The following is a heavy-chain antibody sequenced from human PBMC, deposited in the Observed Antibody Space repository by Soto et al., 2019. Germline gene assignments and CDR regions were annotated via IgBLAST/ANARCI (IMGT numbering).Heavy chain of an antibody. Sequence: GGSLRLSCAASGFTFSSYAMHWVRQAPGKGLEWVAVISYDGSNKYYADSVKGRFTISRGNSKNTLYLQMNSLRAEDTAVYYCARDSPRPTYYYDSSGYYSFDYWGKGTLVTVSS. J-gene: IGHJ4*02. CDR2: ISYDGSNK. CDR3: ARDSPRPTYYYDSSGYYSFDY. D-gene: IGHD3-22*01. V-gene: IGHV3-30-3*01. CDR1: GFTFSSYA.